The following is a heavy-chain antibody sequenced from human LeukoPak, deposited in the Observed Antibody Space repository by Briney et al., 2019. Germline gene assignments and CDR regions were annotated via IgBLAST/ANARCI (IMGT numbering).Heavy chain of an antibody. Sequence: SETLSLTCAVYGGSFSGYYWSCVRQPPGKGLEWIGYIYYSGSTTYNPSLKSRVTISVDTSKNQFSLKLSSVTAADTAVYYCAGTVLRFLEWLSPKYYYYYGMDVWGQGTTVTVSS. CDR1: GGSFSGYY. J-gene: IGHJ6*02. V-gene: IGHV4-59*01. CDR3: AGTVLRFLEWLSPKYYYYYGMDV. D-gene: IGHD3-3*01. CDR2: IYYSGST.